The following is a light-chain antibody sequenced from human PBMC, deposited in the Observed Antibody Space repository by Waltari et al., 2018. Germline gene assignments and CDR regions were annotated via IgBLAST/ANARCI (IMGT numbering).Light chain of an antibody. Sequence: QSVLSQPPSASGTPGQRVTISCSGSNSTIGNNFVYWYPQLPGTAPKLLIYRNNQRPSGVPDRFSGSKSGTSASLAISGLRSEDEADYYCASWDGSLGGVIFGGGTKLTVL. J-gene: IGLJ2*01. V-gene: IGLV1-47*01. CDR1: NSTIGNNF. CDR2: RNN. CDR3: ASWDGSLGGVI.